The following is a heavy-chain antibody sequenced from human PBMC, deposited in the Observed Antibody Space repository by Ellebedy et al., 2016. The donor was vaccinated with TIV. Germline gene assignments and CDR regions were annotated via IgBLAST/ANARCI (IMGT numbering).Heavy chain of an antibody. J-gene: IGHJ4*02. CDR2: ISSSSSYI. CDR3: ARDPDTAMSTLDY. D-gene: IGHD5-18*01. Sequence: GESLKISCAASGFTFSTYSMSWVRQAPGRGLEWVSSISSSSSYIYYTDSVKGRFTISRDNAKSSLYLQVNSLRDEDTAVYYCARDPDTAMSTLDYWGQGTLVTVSS. CDR1: GFTFSTYS. V-gene: IGHV3-21*01.